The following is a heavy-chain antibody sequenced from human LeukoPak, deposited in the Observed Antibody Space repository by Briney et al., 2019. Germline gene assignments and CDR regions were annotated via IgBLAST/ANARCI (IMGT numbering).Heavy chain of an antibody. Sequence: GGSLRLSCAASGFTFNGYTMTWVHQAPGKGLEWVSTISGSGASTYYADSVKGRFTISRDNSKTTLYLQMNSLRAEDTAVYYCAKRLYGSGSYSNHDYWGQGTLVTVSS. J-gene: IGHJ4*02. CDR3: AKRLYGSGSYSNHDY. CDR1: GFTFNGYT. D-gene: IGHD3-10*01. V-gene: IGHV3-23*01. CDR2: ISGSGAST.